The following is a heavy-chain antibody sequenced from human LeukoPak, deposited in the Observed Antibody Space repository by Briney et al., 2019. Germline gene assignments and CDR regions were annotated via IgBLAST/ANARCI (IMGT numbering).Heavy chain of an antibody. D-gene: IGHD3-16*01. Sequence: GGSLRLSCAASGFTFSLYWMSWVRQVPGKGLEWLANIKPDGIETYPVDSVRGRFTISRDNARNSLYLQMNSLRAEDTGVYYLSRDMDHFYVSIDHWGQGTLVTVSS. CDR2: IKPDGIET. J-gene: IGHJ4*02. CDR1: GFTFSLYW. V-gene: IGHV3-7*01. CDR3: SRDMDHFYVSIDH.